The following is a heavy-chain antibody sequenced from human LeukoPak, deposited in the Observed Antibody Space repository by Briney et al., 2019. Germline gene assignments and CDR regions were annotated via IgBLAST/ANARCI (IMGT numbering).Heavy chain of an antibody. V-gene: IGHV4-59*01. CDR3: ARGRVSSSTWYSTYYYYFYMDV. J-gene: IGHJ6*03. Sequence: SETLSLTCSVSDDSITMYYWTWIRQPPGKGLEWIGYVDRTGSTNFNPSLNGRVSISRDTSKNLFSLRLRSVTAADTAVYFCARGRVSSSTWYSTYYYYFYMDVWGKGTTVTVSS. CDR1: DDSITMYY. D-gene: IGHD4-11*01. CDR2: VDRTGST.